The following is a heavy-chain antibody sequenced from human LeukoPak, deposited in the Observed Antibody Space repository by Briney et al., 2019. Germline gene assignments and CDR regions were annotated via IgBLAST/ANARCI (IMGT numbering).Heavy chain of an antibody. Sequence: ASVEASCKASGYTFTSYYMHWVRQAPGQGLEWMGIINPSGGSTSYAQKFQGRVTMTGDMSTSTVYMELSSLRSEDTAVYYCARELELLASLDYWGQGTLVTVSS. CDR1: GYTFTSYY. V-gene: IGHV1-46*01. J-gene: IGHJ4*02. CDR2: INPSGGST. CDR3: ARELELLASLDY. D-gene: IGHD1-7*01.